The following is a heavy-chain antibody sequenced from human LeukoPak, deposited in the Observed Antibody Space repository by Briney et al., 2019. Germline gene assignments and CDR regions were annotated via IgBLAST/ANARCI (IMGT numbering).Heavy chain of an antibody. CDR3: ARKGPAYYDILTGNPRDVYYFDY. D-gene: IGHD3-9*01. CDR2: IYYSGST. J-gene: IGHJ4*02. Sequence: SETLSLTCAVSGGSISSYYWSWIRPPPGKGLEWIGYIYYSGSTNYNPSLKSRVTVSVDTSKNQFSLKLSSVTAADTAVYYCARKGPAYYDILTGNPRDVYYFDYWGQGTLVTVSS. V-gene: IGHV4-59*01. CDR1: GGSISSYY.